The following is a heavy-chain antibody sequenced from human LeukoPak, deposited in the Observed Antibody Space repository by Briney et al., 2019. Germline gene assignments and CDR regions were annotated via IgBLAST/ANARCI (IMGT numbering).Heavy chain of an antibody. V-gene: IGHV3-30-3*01. CDR3: ARDAQLLYGNWFDP. D-gene: IGHD2-2*02. CDR2: ISYDGSNT. CDR1: GFTFNTYA. J-gene: IGHJ5*02. Sequence: GSLRLSCAASGFTFNTYAIHWVRQTPGKGLEWLAGISYDGSNTYYADSVKARFTISRDNSKNTLYLQMNSLRPEDTALYYYARDAQLLYGNWFDPWGQGAVVVVSS.